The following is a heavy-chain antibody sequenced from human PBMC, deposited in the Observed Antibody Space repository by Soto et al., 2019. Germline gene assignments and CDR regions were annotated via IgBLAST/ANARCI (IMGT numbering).Heavy chain of an antibody. D-gene: IGHD1-1*01. V-gene: IGHV3-30*18. Sequence: QVQLVESGGGVVQPGRSLRLSCAASGFIFSNYGMHWVRQAPGKGLEWVAIVSADGSKTYYADSVKGRFTVSRDNSKNTLYLKLNSLTGDDTAVFYCVKEDAIQDNWYFDFWGQGAAVTVSS. CDR1: GFIFSNYG. CDR3: VKEDAIQDNWYFDF. CDR2: VSADGSKT. J-gene: IGHJ4*02.